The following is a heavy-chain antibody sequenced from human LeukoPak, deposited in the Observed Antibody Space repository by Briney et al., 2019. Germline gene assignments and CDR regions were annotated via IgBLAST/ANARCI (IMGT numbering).Heavy chain of an antibody. J-gene: IGHJ4*02. V-gene: IGHV1-2*02. CDR3: ARESAAAGTEPPFPDY. CDR2: INPNSGGT. D-gene: IGHD6-13*01. Sequence: ASVKVSCKASGYSFINNWMHWVRQAPGQGLEWMGWINPNSGGTNYAQKFQGRVTMTRDTSISTAYMELSRLRSDDTAVYYCARESAAAGTEPPFPDYWGQGTLVTVSS. CDR1: GYSFINNW.